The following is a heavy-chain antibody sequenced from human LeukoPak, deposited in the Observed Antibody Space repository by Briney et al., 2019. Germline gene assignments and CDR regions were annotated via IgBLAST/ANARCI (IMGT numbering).Heavy chain of an antibody. CDR1: GFSFSNYN. J-gene: IGHJ5*02. CDR2: ITSSSTYI. D-gene: IGHD6-13*01. Sequence: AGGSLRLSCAASGFSFSNYNMNWVRQAPGKGLEWVSSITSSSTYIYYADSVKGRFTISRDNAKNSLYLQLNSLRAEDTAVYYCARYHQSYSSSWPNWFDPWGQGTLVTVSS. CDR3: ARYHQSYSSSWPNWFDP. V-gene: IGHV3-21*04.